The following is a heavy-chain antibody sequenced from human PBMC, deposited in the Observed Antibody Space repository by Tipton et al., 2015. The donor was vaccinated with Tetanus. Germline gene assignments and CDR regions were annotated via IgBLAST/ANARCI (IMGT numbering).Heavy chain of an antibody. V-gene: IGHV3-11*01. CDR1: GFTFSDYY. CDR2: ISSSGSTI. D-gene: IGHD1-1*01. J-gene: IGHJ3*02. CDR3: ARGDVQYDAFDI. Sequence: SLRLSCAASGFTFSDYYMSWIRQAPGKGLEWVSYISSSGSTIYYADSVKGRFTISRDNAKNSLCLQMNSLRAEDTAVYYCARGDVQYDAFDIWGQGTMVTVSS.